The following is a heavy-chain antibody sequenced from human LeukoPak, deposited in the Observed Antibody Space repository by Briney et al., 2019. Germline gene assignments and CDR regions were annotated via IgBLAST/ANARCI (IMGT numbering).Heavy chain of an antibody. V-gene: IGHV3-11*05. CDR2: ISSSSSYT. CDR3: ARDSGYSGYSDY. Sequence: GGSLRLSCATSGFTFSDYYMSWIRQAPGKGLEWVSYISSSSSYTDYADSVKGRFTISRDNAKNSLNLQMNSLRAEDTAVYYCARDSGYSGYSDYWGQGTLVTVSS. J-gene: IGHJ4*02. CDR1: GFTFSDYY. D-gene: IGHD5-12*01.